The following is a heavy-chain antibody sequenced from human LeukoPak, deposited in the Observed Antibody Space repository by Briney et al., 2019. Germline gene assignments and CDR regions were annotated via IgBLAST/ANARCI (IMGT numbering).Heavy chain of an antibody. CDR1: GFTLSSYA. D-gene: IGHD3-22*01. V-gene: IGHV3-23*01. CDR3: AKDRPLNYYDSSGPRSNWFDP. J-gene: IGHJ5*02. CDR2: ISGSGATT. Sequence: GGSLRLSCAASGFTLSSYAMTWVRQAPGKGLEWVSTISGSGATTFYADSVKGRFTISRDNSKNTLSLQMNSLRAEDTAIYYCAKDRPLNYYDSSGPRSNWFDPWGQGTLVTVSS.